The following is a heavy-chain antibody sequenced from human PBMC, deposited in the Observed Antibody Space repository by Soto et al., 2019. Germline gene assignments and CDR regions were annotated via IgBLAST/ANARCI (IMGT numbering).Heavy chain of an antibody. Sequence: VQLVQSGAEVKQPGASVKVSCKASGYTFTNYGVTWVRQAPGQGLEWMGWINGDNGDTHYAQNVQGKAPMTTDKSTRTSNKELRSRKAAVTAVYYVATRGRVYNAFTGLYCSYGMNVWGQGTTITGSS. CDR1: GYTFTNYG. J-gene: IGHJ6*02. D-gene: IGHD1-26*01. V-gene: IGHV1-18*01. CDR3: ATRGRVYNAFTGLYCSYGMNV. CDR2: INGDNGDT.